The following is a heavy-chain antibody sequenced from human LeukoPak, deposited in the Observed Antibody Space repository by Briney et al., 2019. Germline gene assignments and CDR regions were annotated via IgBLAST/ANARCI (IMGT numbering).Heavy chain of an antibody. Sequence: GGSLRLSCSASGFTLSNYWIHWVRQAPGKGLVWVSRINTDGSSTNYADSVKGRFTISRDNAKNSLHLQMNSLRAEDTAVYYCARRDGYNTFYFEYWGQGTLVTVSS. CDR1: GFTLSNYW. CDR2: INTDGSST. V-gene: IGHV3-74*01. J-gene: IGHJ4*02. D-gene: IGHD5-24*01. CDR3: ARRDGYNTFYFEY.